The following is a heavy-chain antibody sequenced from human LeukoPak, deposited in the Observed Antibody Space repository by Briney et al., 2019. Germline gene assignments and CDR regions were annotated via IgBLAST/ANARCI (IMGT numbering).Heavy chain of an antibody. J-gene: IGHJ6*03. CDR2: INHSGST. CDR3: ARVGSSSWYRGRLDYYYYMDV. Sequence: GSLRLSCAASGFTVSSNYMSWIRQPPGKGLEWIGEINHSGSTNYNPSLKSRVTISVDTSKNQFSLKLSSVTAADTAVYYCARVGSSSWYRGRLDYYYYMDVWGKGTTVTVSS. V-gene: IGHV4-34*01. D-gene: IGHD6-13*01. CDR1: GFTVSSNY.